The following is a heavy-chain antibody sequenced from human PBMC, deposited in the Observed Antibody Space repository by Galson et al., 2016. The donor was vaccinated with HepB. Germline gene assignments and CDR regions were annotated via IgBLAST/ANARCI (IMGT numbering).Heavy chain of an antibody. CDR3: ARGVGPAYMDV. J-gene: IGHJ6*03. D-gene: IGHD5/OR15-5a*01. CDR1: GFTFRYYA. CDR2: ISSTSSPTI. Sequence: SLRLSCASSGFTFRYYAMTWVRRAPGKGLEWVSYISSTSSPTIYYADSVKGRFTISRDNAKNSLYLQMNSLRDEDTAVDYCARGVGPAYMDVWGKGTTVTVSS. V-gene: IGHV3-48*02.